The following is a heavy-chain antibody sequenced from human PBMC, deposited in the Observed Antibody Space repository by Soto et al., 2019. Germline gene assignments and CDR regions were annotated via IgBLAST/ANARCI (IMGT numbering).Heavy chain of an antibody. Sequence: GASLKVSCKASGFTFTSSAVQWVRQARGQRLEWIGWIVVGSGNTNYAQKFQERVTITRDMSTSTAYMELSSLRSEDTAVYYCAAYSEYQLFYYYYGMDVWGQGTTVTVSS. D-gene: IGHD2-2*01. V-gene: IGHV1-58*01. CDR1: GFTFTSSA. CDR2: IVVGSGNT. J-gene: IGHJ6*02. CDR3: AAYSEYQLFYYYYGMDV.